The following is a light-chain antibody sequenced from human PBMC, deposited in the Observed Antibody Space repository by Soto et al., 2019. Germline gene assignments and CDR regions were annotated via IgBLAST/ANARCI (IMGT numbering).Light chain of an antibody. V-gene: IGKV1-39*01. CDR1: QSISSN. CDR2: AAS. CDR3: QQSYSTPLT. J-gene: IGKJ4*01. Sequence: DIQINQTPSSVSSYVGLRVTITYRASQSISSNLNWYQQKPGKAPKLLIYAASSLQSGVPSRFSGGGSGTDFTLTISSLQPEDCATYSCQQSYSTPLTFGGGTKVDIK.